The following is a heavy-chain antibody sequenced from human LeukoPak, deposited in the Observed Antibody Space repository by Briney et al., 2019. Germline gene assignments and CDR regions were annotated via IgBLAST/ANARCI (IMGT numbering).Heavy chain of an antibody. CDR3: ARDEGNYYASSGYHDY. J-gene: IGHJ4*02. V-gene: IGHV1-69*04. CDR1: GGTFSSYA. D-gene: IGHD3-22*01. Sequence: SVKVSCKASGGTFSSYAISWVRQAPGQGLEWMGRIIPILGIANYAQKFQGRVTITADKSTSTAYMELSSLRSEDTTVYYCARDEGNYYASSGYHDYWGQGTLVTVSS. CDR2: IIPILGIA.